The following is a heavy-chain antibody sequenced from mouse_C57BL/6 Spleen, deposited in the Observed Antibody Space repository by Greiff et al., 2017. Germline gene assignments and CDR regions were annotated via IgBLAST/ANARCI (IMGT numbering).Heavy chain of an antibody. D-gene: IGHD1-1*01. J-gene: IGHJ2*01. CDR2: FRNKANGYTT. CDR3: ARSLYYYGSSYGFDY. V-gene: IGHV7-3*01. Sequence: EVQLVESGGGLVQPGGSLSLSCAASGFTFTDYYMSWVRQPPGKALEWLGFFRNKANGYTTEYSASVKGRFTISRDNSQSILYLQMNALRAEDSATYYCARSLYYYGSSYGFDYWGQGTTLTVSS. CDR1: GFTFTDYY.